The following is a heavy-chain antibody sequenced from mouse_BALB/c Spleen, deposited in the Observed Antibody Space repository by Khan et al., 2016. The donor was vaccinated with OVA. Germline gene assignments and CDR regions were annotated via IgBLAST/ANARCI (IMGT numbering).Heavy chain of an antibody. V-gene: IGHV3-2*02. CDR2: IGYSGIT. Sequence: EVHLQESGPGLLKPSQSLSLTCTVTGYSITSDYAWYSIRQFPGNHLEWMAYIGYSGITTYNPSLRSRFSITRDLSKNQFFLQLNSVTTEDTATCYCASGRLLLRYPDYVDYWGQGTTLTVSS. CDR3: ASGRLLLRYPDYVDY. D-gene: IGHD1-1*01. J-gene: IGHJ2*01. CDR1: GYSITSDYA.